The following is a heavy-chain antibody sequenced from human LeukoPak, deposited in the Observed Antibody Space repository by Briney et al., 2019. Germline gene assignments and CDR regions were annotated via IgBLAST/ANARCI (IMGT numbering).Heavy chain of an antibody. Sequence: ASVKVSCKASGYPFTSYAMNWVRQAPGQGLEWMGWINTNTGNPTYAQGFTGRFVFSLDTSVSTAYLQISSLKAEDTAVYYCARDTGFSMVRGILFWGQGTLVTVSS. D-gene: IGHD3-10*01. J-gene: IGHJ4*02. CDR2: INTNTGNP. CDR1: GYPFTSYA. CDR3: ARDTGFSMVRGILF. V-gene: IGHV7-4-1*02.